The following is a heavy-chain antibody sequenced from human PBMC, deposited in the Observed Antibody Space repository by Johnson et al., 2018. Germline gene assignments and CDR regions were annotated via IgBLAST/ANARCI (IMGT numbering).Heavy chain of an antibody. J-gene: IGHJ6*02. V-gene: IGHV3-9*01. CDR2: ISWSSGSI. CDR1: GFIFDDFA. Sequence: VQLVQSGGGLVQPGRSLRLSCAASGFIFDDFAMHWVRQAPGKGLEWVSSISWSSGSIGYADSVKGRFTISRDNAKNSLYLQMNSLRAEDTALYFCAKDVRRRGFYYGIDVWGQGTTVTVSS. CDR3: AKDVRRRGFYYGIDV.